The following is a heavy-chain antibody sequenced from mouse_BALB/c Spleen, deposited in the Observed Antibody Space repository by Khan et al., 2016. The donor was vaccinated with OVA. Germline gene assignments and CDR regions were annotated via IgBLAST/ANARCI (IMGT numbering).Heavy chain of an antibody. V-gene: IGHV3-2*02. CDR2: INYSGNT. J-gene: IGHJ2*01. CDR3: SRVYGEDFDY. CDR1: GYSITSDYA. Sequence: EVKLQESGPGLVKPSQSLSLTCTVTGYSITSDYAWNWIRQFPGNKLEWMGFINYSGNTKYNPSLKSRISITRDTSENQFFLQLNSVTTEDTATYYCSRVYGEDFDYWGQGTTLTVSS. D-gene: IGHD1-1*01.